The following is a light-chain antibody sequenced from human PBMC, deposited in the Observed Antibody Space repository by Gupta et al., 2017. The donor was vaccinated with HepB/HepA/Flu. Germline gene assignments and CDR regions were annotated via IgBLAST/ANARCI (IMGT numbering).Light chain of an antibody. CDR2: AAS. CDR1: QSISSY. V-gene: IGKV1-39*01. J-gene: IGKJ2*01. Sequence: IQMTQSPSSLPAPVGDRVTIPCRASQSISSYLNSYQQKPGNAPKLLIYAASSLQSGVPSRFSGSGSGTDFTITISSRQPEDFATYYCQQSYSTPPYTFGQGTKLEIK. CDR3: QQSYSTPPYT.